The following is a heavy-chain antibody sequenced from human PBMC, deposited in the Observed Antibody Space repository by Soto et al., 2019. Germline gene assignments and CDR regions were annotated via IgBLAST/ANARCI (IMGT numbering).Heavy chain of an antibody. J-gene: IGHJ4*02. CDR1: GYSFSSHA. D-gene: IGHD6-13*01. V-gene: IGHV1-69*06. CDR3: ARGGALSTSWYWGDGLDS. CDR2: IIPVFGTP. Sequence: QVQLEQSGSDVQKSGSSVKVSCKASGYSFSSHAITWVRQAPGQGLEWMGGIIPVFGTPTYAQKFQGRLTISADKSTNTSSLELRSLRSEDTAVYYCARGGALSTSWYWGDGLDSWGQGTQVTVSS.